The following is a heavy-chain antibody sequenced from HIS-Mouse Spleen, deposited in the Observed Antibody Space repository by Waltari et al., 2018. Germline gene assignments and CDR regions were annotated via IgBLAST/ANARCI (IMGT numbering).Heavy chain of an antibody. Sequence: QLQLQESGPGLVKPSETLSLTCTVSAGSISSSSYYWGWIRQPPGKGLEWIGGIYYSRSTYYNPSLKSRVTISVDTSKNQFSLKLSSVTAADTAVYYCAREIPYSSSWYDWYFDLWGRGTLVTVSS. D-gene: IGHD6-13*01. CDR1: AGSISSSSYY. J-gene: IGHJ2*01. V-gene: IGHV4-39*07. CDR2: IYYSRST. CDR3: AREIPYSSSWYDWYFDL.